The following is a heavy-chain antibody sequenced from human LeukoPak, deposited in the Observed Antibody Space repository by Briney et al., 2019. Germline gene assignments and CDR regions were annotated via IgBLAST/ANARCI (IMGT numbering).Heavy chain of an antibody. J-gene: IGHJ5*02. CDR1: GFTVSSSY. V-gene: IGHV3-53*01. CDR2: FYSGDST. Sequence: PGGSLRLSCEASGFTVSSSYMSWVRQAPGKGLEWVSVFYSGDSTYYADSVKGRFTISRDNSKNTLYLQMNSPRAEDTAVYYCMLPPWAAGGPWGQGTLVTVSS. CDR3: MLPPWAAGGP. D-gene: IGHD6-13*01.